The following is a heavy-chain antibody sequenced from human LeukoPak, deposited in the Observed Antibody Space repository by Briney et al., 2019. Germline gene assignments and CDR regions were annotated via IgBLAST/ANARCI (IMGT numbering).Heavy chain of an antibody. Sequence: GASVKVSCKASGYSFTGYYMHWVRQAPGQGLEWMGWINPNSGGTNYAQKFQDRVTMTTNTSTSTAYMELRSLRSDDTAVYYCARGPHERSGYPDDWGQGTLVTVSS. CDR2: INPNSGGT. J-gene: IGHJ4*02. CDR1: GYSFTGYY. D-gene: IGHD3-22*01. V-gene: IGHV1-2*02. CDR3: ARGPHERSGYPDD.